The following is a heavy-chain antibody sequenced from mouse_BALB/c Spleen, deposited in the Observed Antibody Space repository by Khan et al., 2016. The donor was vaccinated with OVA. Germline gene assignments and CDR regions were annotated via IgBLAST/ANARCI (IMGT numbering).Heavy chain of an antibody. Sequence: EVKLVESGGGLVKPGGSLKLSCAPSGFAFSSYDMSWVRQTPEKRLAWVATISGTGISTYYPDSVKGRFPISRDNDRNTLYLHMSRLRTEDTALYYCARPSYYGNPWFTYWGQGTLVTVSA. CDR1: GFAFSSYD. CDR3: ARPSYYGNPWFTY. CDR2: ISGTGIST. V-gene: IGHV5-9*02. J-gene: IGHJ3*01. D-gene: IGHD2-10*01.